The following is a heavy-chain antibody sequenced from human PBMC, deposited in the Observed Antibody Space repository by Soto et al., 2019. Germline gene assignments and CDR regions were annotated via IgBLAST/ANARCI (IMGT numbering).Heavy chain of an antibody. J-gene: IGHJ6*02. CDR2: INHSGST. D-gene: IGHD5-18*01. CDR3: ARGLWIQLWLAYYGMDV. CDR1: GWSFHDYH. V-gene: IGHV4-34*01. Sequence: PSGTLALTFAVYGWSFHDYHWRWIPKLPGKGLEWFGEINHSGSTNYNPSLKSRVTISVDTSKNQFSLKLSSVTAADTAVYYCARGLWIQLWLAYYGMDVWGQGTTVS.